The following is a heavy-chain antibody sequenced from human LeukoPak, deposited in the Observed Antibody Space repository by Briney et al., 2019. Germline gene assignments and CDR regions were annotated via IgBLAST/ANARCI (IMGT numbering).Heavy chain of an antibody. CDR2: FGTRSTSV. D-gene: IGHD3-22*01. CDR3: AREVSEGFDF. CDR1: GFTFSGYS. V-gene: IGHV3-21*01. Sequence: GGSLRLSCTASGFTFSGYSMNWIRQAPGKGLEWVSSFGTRSTSVYHAGSVKGRFAISRDNAKNSLYLQMNSLRAEDTALYYCAREVSEGFDFWGQGTPVTVSS. J-gene: IGHJ4*02.